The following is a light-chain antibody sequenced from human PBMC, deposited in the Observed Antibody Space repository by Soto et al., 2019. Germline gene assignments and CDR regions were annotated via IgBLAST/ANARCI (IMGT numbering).Light chain of an antibody. CDR2: GAS. V-gene: IGKV3-15*01. CDR1: QSVSSN. CDR3: QQYGSSPIT. Sequence: EIVMTQSPATLSVSPGERATLSCRASQSVSSNLAWYQQNPGQAPRLLIYGASTRATGIPARFSGRGSGTEFTLNIRSLKSEDFAVYYCQQYGSSPITVGQGTRREIK. J-gene: IGKJ5*01.